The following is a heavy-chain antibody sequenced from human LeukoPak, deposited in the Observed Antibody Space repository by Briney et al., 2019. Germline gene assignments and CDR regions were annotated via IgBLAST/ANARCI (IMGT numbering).Heavy chain of an antibody. Sequence: PSETLSLTCTVSGGSISSSSYYWGWIRQPPGKGLEWIGSIYYSGSTYYNPSLKSRVTISVDTSKNQFPLELSSVTAADTAVYYCARELLHYYDSSGYRGVDYWGQGTLVTVSS. D-gene: IGHD3-22*01. CDR2: IYYSGST. CDR3: ARELLHYYDSSGYRGVDY. V-gene: IGHV4-39*06. J-gene: IGHJ4*02. CDR1: GGSISSSSYY.